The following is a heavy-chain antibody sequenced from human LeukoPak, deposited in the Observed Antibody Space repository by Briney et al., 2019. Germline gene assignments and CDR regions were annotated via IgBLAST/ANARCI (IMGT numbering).Heavy chain of an antibody. V-gene: IGHV4-61*02. Sequence: SQTLSLTCTVSGGSISSGSYYWSWIRQPAGKGLEWIGRIYTSGSTNYNPSLKSRVAISVDTSKNQFSLKLSSVTAADTAVYYCARDRARNFDYWGQGTLVTVSS. CDR3: ARDRARNFDY. CDR1: GGSISSGSYY. CDR2: IYTSGST. J-gene: IGHJ4*02.